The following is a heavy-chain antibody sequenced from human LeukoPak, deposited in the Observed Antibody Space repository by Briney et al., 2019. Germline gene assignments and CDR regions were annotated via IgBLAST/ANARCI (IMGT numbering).Heavy chain of an antibody. Sequence: GSLRLSCAASGFTFSSSAMSWIRQPPGKGLEWIGYIYYSGSTNYNPSLKSRVTISVDTSKNQFSLKLSSVTAADTAVYYCARAHSRYSSSWYTRGGDYWGQGTLVTVSS. J-gene: IGHJ4*02. V-gene: IGHV4-59*01. CDR2: IYYSGST. D-gene: IGHD6-13*01. CDR3: ARAHSRYSSSWYTRGGDY. CDR1: GFTFSSSA.